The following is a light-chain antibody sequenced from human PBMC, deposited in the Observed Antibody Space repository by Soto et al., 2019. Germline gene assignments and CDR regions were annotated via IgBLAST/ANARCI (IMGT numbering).Light chain of an antibody. CDR1: SSDVGGYNY. CDR3: SSYTSSSTR. CDR2: DVS. Sequence: QSALTQPASVSGSPGQSITISCTGTSSDVGGYNYVSWYQQHPGKAPKLMIYDVSNRPSGGSNRCSGSKSGNTASLTISGLQAEDEADYYCSSYTSSSTRFGGGTQLTVL. V-gene: IGLV2-14*01. J-gene: IGLJ2*01.